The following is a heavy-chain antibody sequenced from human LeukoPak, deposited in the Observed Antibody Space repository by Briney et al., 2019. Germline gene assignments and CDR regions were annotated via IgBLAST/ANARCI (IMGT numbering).Heavy chain of an antibody. V-gene: IGHV3-7*01. CDR2: IKEDGSDK. J-gene: IGHJ4*02. Sequence: GGSLRLSCAASGFTFSRFWMTWVRQAPGKGLEWVANIKEDGSDKYYVDSVKGQFTVSRDNAKNSLYLQMNSLRDEDTAVYYCARDRGYFVFDYWGQGTLVTVSS. CDR1: GFTFSRFW. D-gene: IGHD3-10*01. CDR3: ARDRGYFVFDY.